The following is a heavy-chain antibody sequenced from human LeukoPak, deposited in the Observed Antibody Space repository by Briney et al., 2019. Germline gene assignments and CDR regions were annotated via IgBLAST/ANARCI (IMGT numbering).Heavy chain of an antibody. D-gene: IGHD2-15*01. V-gene: IGHV4-59*01. CDR2: IYYSGST. CDR1: GGSISSYY. CDR3: ARLTALYYFDY. Sequence: SETLSLTCTVSGGSISSYYWSWIRQPPGKGLEWIGYIYYSGSTNYNPSLKSRVTISVDTSKNQFSLKLSSVTAADTAVYYCARLTALYYFDYWGQGTLGTVSS. J-gene: IGHJ4*02.